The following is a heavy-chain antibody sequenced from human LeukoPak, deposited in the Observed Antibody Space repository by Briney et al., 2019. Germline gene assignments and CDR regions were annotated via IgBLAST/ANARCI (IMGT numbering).Heavy chain of an antibody. V-gene: IGHV4-34*01. CDR2: INHSGST. Sequence: SETLSLTCAVYGGSFSGYYWSWIRQPPGKGLEWIGEINHSGSTNYNPSLKSRVTISVDTSKKQFSLKLSSVTAADTAVYYCARGSPTSWFDPWGQGTLVTVSS. CDR1: GGSFSGYY. J-gene: IGHJ5*02. CDR3: ARGSPTSWFDP.